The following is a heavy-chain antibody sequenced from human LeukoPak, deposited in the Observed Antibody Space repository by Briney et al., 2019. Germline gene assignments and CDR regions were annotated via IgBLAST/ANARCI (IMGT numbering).Heavy chain of an antibody. CDR3: ATRVYSTGGFDY. J-gene: IGHJ4*02. CDR2: FDPEDGET. CDR1: GYTLTELS. V-gene: IGHV1-24*01. D-gene: IGHD6-13*01. Sequence: ASVKVSCKVSGYTLTELSMHWVRQAPGKGLEWMGGFDPEDGETIYAQKFQGRVTMTEDTSTDTAYMELSSLRSEDTAVYYCATRVYSTGGFDYWGQGTLVTVSS.